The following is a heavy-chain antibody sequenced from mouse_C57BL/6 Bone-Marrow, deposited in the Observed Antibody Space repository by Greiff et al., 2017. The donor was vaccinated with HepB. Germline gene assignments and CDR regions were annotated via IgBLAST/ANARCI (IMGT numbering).Heavy chain of an antibody. D-gene: IGHD2-4*01. J-gene: IGHJ2*01. CDR3: ARRYDYDGY. CDR1: GYAFSSSW. CDR2: IYPGDGDT. V-gene: IGHV1-82*01. Sequence: VQLQESGPELVKPGASVKISCKASGYAFSSSWMNWVKQRPGKGLEWIGRIYPGDGDTNYNGKFKGKATLTADKSSSTAYMQLSSLTSEDSAVYFCARRYDYDGYWGQGTTLTVSS.